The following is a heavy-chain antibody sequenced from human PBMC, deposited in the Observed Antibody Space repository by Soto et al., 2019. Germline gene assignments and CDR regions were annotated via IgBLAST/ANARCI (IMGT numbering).Heavy chain of an antibody. J-gene: IGHJ5*02. Sequence: SETLSLTCTVSGGSISGSSYYWGWIRQPPGKGLEWIGSIYYSGSTYYNPSLKSRVTISVDTSKNQFSLKLSSVTAADTAVYYCAGGGYVDGNSFEPCGQGTLLTVSS. CDR2: IYYSGST. CDR1: GGSISGSSYY. D-gene: IGHD3-16*01. V-gene: IGHV4-39*07. CDR3: AGGGYVDGNSFEP.